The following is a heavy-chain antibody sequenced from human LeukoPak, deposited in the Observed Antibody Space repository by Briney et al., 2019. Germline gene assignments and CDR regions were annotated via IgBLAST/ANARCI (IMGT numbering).Heavy chain of an antibody. CDR3: AREYVASGWTDYSYYYGMDV. J-gene: IGHJ6*04. Sequence: GRSLRLPCAASGFTFSSYTMNWVRQAPGKGLEWVSCISSGTTYVCYADSVKGRFTISRDNAKNSLYLQMNSLRAEDTAVYYCAREYVASGWTDYSYYYGMDVWGKGTTVTVSS. CDR2: ISSGTTYV. V-gene: IGHV3-21*01. CDR1: GFTFSSYT. D-gene: IGHD6-19*01.